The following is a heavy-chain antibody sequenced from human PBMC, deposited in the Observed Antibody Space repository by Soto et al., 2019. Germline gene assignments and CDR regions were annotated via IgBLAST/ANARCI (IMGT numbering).Heavy chain of an antibody. J-gene: IGHJ4*02. CDR2: INPSGGST. V-gene: IGHV1-46*01. D-gene: IGHD6-25*01. Sequence: GASVKVSCKASGYTFTSDYMHWVRQAPGQGLEWMGIINPSGGSTSYAQKLQGRVTMTRDTSTSTVYMELSSLRSEDTAVYYCARDGRIAAGLDYWGQGTLVTVSS. CDR3: ARDGRIAAGLDY. CDR1: GYTFTSDY.